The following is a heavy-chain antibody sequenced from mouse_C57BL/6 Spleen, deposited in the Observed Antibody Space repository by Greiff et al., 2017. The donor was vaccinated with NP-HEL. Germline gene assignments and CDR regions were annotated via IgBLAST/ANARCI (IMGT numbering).Heavy chain of an antibody. CDR1: GFNIKDYY. CDR3: ATYDYGEGPSFAY. D-gene: IGHD2-4*01. V-gene: IGHV14-2*01. Sequence: EVKLMESGAELVKPGASVKLSCTASGFNIKDYYMHWVKQRTEQGLEWIGRIDPEDGETKYAPKFQGKATITADTSSNTAYLQLSSLTSEDTAVFYCATYDYGEGPSFAYWGQGTLVTVSA. CDR2: IDPEDGET. J-gene: IGHJ3*01.